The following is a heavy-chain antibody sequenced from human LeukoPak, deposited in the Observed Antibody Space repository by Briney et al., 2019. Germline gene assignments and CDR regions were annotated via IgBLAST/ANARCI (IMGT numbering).Heavy chain of an antibody. CDR2: ISYDGSNK. D-gene: IGHD3-9*01. CDR1: GFTFSSYA. V-gene: IGHV3-30-3*01. CDR3: AREGDNLRYFDWLCLYY. Sequence: GGSLRLSCAASGFTFSSYAMHWVRQAPGKGLEWVAVISYDGSNKYYADSVKGRFTISRDNSKNTLYLQMNSLRAEDTAVYYCAREGDNLRYFDWLCLYYWGQGTLVTVSS. J-gene: IGHJ4*02.